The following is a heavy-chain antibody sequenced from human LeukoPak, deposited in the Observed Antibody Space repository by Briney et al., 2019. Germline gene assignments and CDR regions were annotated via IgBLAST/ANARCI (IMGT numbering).Heavy chain of an antibody. CDR2: ISSSSSYI. J-gene: IGHJ6*03. Sequence: GGSLRLSCAASGFTFSSYSMNWVRQAPGKGLEWVSSISSSSSYIYYADSVKGRFTISRDNSKNTLYLQMNSLRAEDTAVYYCAKGSRPGYSYGPREYYYYMDVWGKGTTVTVSS. V-gene: IGHV3-21*04. CDR3: AKGSRPGYSYGPREYYYYMDV. CDR1: GFTFSSYS. D-gene: IGHD5-18*01.